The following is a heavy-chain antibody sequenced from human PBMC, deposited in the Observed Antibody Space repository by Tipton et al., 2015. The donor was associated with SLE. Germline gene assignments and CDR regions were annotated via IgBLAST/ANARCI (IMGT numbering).Heavy chain of an antibody. CDR1: GDAIGSRYFY. Sequence: TLSLTCTVSGDAIGSRYFYWGWIRQLPGKGLEWIGSIFYGGCAHYNPSLKSRVTMSVDTSRNQFSLKLSSVTATATAVYFCAMQNMISGFLQGCFDPWGQGTLVTVSS. D-gene: IGHD3/OR15-3a*01. CDR3: AMQNMISGFLQGCFDP. CDR2: IFYGGCA. V-gene: IGHV4-39*01. J-gene: IGHJ5*02.